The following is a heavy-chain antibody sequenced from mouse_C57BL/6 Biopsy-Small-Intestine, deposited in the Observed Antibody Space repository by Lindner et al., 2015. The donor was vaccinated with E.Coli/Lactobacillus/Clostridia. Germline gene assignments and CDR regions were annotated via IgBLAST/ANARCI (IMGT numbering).Heavy chain of an antibody. D-gene: IGHD2-13*01. CDR2: INSNGGST. J-gene: IGHJ4*01. CDR1: GFTFSTYA. Sequence: VQLQESGGGLVKPGGSLKLSCAASGFTFSTYAMSWVRQTPEKRLEWVAAINSNGGSTYYPDTVKDRFTISRDNAKNTLYLQISSLRSEDTALYYCARHDPFYYGDYDPMELRRGNAMDYWGQGTSVTVSS. V-gene: IGHV5-6-2*01. CDR3: ARHDPFYYGDYDPMELRRGNAMDY.